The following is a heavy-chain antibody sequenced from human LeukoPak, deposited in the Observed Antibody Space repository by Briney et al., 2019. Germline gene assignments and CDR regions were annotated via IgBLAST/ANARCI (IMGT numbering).Heavy chain of an antibody. Sequence: PGGSLRLSCAASGFTFRDYGMHWVRQAPGKGLEWVAVIWYDGSNKYYADSVKGRFTISRDNSKNTLYLQMNSLRAEDTAVYYCARDRRSSWTYGMDVWGQGTTVTASS. J-gene: IGHJ6*02. CDR2: IWYDGSNK. CDR1: GFTFRDYG. D-gene: IGHD6-13*01. CDR3: ARDRRSSWTYGMDV. V-gene: IGHV3-33*08.